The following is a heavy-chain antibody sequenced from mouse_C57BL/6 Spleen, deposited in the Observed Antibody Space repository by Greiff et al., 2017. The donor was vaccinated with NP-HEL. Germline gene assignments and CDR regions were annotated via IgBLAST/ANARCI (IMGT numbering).Heavy chain of an antibody. V-gene: IGHV1-55*01. Sequence: QVQLQQSGAELVKPGASVKMSCKASGYTFTSYWITWVKQRPGQGLEWIGDIYPGSGSTNYNEKFKSKATLTVDTSSSTAYMQLRSLTSEDSAVYYCARGPRYGSSSPFDYWGQGTTLTVSS. CDR1: GYTFTSYW. CDR3: ARGPRYGSSSPFDY. D-gene: IGHD1-1*01. CDR2: IYPGSGST. J-gene: IGHJ2*01.